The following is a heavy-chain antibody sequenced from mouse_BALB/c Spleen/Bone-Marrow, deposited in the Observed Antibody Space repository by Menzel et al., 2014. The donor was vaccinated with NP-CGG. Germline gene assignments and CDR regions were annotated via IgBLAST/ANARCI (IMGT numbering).Heavy chain of an antibody. CDR2: LRYGGGSP. Sequence: VQVVESGGVLVPPGGSLKLSCATSGFTFSAYYMSSVRLLLEKWLAWVAYLRYGGGSPHDPDHGKGLFTISRDNAKNTLYLQMSCLKSEDTAMYDCARAYYRYALAWFAYWGQGTLVTV. V-gene: IGHV5-12*02. CDR1: GFTFSAYY. CDR3: ARAYYRYALAWFAY. J-gene: IGHJ3*01. D-gene: IGHD2-14*01.